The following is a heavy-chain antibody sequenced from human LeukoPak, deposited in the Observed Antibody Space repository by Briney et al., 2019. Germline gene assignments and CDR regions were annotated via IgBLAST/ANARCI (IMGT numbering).Heavy chain of an antibody. J-gene: IGHJ6*03. CDR1: GFSISSGFY. Sequence: SETLSLTCAVSGFSISSGFYWGRIRQPPGKGLEWIGIMYHSGSTYYNPSLKSRVTISLDTSKNQFSLKLSSVTAADTAVYYCARGHYYMDVWGKGTTVTVSS. V-gene: IGHV4-38-2*01. CDR3: ARGHYYMDV. CDR2: MYHSGST.